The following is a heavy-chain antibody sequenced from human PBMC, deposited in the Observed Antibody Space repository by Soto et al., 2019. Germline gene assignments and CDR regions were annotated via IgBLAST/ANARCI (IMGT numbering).Heavy chain of an antibody. J-gene: IGHJ6*02. CDR2: IYSGGST. Sequence: EVQLVESGGGLIQPGGSLRLSCAASGFTVSSNYMSWVRQAPGKGLEWVSVIYSGGSTYYADSVKGRFTISRDNSKNTLYLQMNSLRAEDTAVYDCASVLLRGHYGMDVWGQGTTVTVSS. V-gene: IGHV3-53*01. D-gene: IGHD2-15*01. CDR1: GFTVSSNY. CDR3: ASVLLRGHYGMDV.